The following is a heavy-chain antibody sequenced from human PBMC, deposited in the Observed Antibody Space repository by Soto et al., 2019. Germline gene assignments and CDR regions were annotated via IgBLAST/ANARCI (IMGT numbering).Heavy chain of an antibody. CDR1: GGSISSGDYY. J-gene: IGHJ4*02. CDR3: AASGSNGQFDF. Sequence: SETLSLTCTVPGGSISSGDYYWSWIRQHPGKGLEWIGHIYNSGSTYYNPSLKSRVTISVDTSKNQFSLKLSSVTASDTAVYYCAASGSNGQFDFWAQGTLVTVSS. V-gene: IGHV4-31*03. D-gene: IGHD3-10*01. CDR2: IYNSGST.